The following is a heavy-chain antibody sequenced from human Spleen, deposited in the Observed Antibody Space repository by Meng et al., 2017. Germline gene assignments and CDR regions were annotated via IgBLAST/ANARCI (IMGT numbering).Heavy chain of an antibody. J-gene: IGHJ5*02. V-gene: IGHV5-51*01. CDR2: IYPGDSDT. CDR3: ARHSLYSSTWYWFDP. Sequence: GGSLRLSCKGSGYSFTSYWIGWVRQMPGKGLEWMGIIYPGDSDTRYSPSFQGQVTISADKSISTAYLQWSSLQASDTAIYYCARHSLYSSTWYWFDPWGQGTLVTVSS. D-gene: IGHD6-13*01. CDR1: GYSFTSYW.